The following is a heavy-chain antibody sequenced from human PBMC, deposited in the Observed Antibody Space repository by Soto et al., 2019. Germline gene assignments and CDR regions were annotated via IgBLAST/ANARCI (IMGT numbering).Heavy chain of an antibody. J-gene: IGHJ4*02. CDR1: GGSVSSGSYY. V-gene: IGHV4-61*01. CDR2: IYYSGST. Sequence: SETLSLTCTVSGGSVSSGSYYWSWIRPPPGKGLVWIGYIYYSGSTNYNPSLKSRVSISVDTSKNQFSLKLSSVTAADTDVYYCARTMVAARTGYFVYWGRGALVTVSS. CDR3: ARTMVAARTGYFVY. D-gene: IGHD2-15*01.